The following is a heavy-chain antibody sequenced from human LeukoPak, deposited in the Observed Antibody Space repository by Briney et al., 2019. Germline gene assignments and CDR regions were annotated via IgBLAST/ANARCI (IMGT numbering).Heavy chain of an antibody. CDR2: IYHSGST. J-gene: IGHJ4*02. Sequence: SQTLSLTCTVSGGSISSGSYYWSWIRQPPGKGLEWIGYIYHSGSTYYNPSLKSRVTLSVDTSKNLFSLKLTSVTAADTAVYYCARGPPPDFDYWGRGTLVTVSS. CDR1: GGSISSGSYY. CDR3: ARGPPPDFDY. V-gene: IGHV4-30-2*01.